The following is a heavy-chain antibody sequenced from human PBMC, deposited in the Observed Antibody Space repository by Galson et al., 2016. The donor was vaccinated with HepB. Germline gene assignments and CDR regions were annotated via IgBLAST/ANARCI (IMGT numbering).Heavy chain of an antibody. V-gene: IGHV3-48*01. CDR1: GFTFSRYS. CDR2: ISSSSSTI. Sequence: SLRLSCAASGFTFSRYSMNWVRQAPGKGLEWVSYISSSSSTIYYADSVKGRFTISRDNAKNSLYLQVNSLRAEDTAVYYCTRGKSLWTMPWNYGLDVWGKGTTVTVSS. CDR3: TRGKSLWTMPWNYGLDV. J-gene: IGHJ6*04. D-gene: IGHD2-2*01.